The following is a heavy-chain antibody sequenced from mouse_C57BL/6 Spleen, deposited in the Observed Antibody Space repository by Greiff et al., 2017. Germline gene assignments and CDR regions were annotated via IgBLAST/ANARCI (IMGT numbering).Heavy chain of an antibody. CDR2: INPGSGGT. V-gene: IGHV1-54*01. CDR3: ARSTTAIDY. J-gene: IGHJ4*01. Sequence: QVQLQQSGAELVRPGTSVKVSCKASGYAFTNYLIEWVKQRPGQGLEWIGVINPGSGGTNYNVKFKGKATLTADKTSSTAYMQLSSLTSEDSAVYFCARSTTAIDYWGQGTSVTVSA. D-gene: IGHD5-5*01. CDR1: GYAFTNYL.